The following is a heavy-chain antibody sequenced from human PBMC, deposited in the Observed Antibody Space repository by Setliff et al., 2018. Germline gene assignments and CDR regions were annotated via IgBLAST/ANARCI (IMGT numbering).Heavy chain of an antibody. D-gene: IGHD3-10*01. CDR1: GGTFSSYA. Sequence: ASVKVSCKASGGTFSSYAISWVRQAPGQGLEWMGGIIPIFGTAKYAQKFQGRVTITADESTSTAYMELSSLRSEDTAVYYCARDLYYYGSGSYYIAGWFDPWGQGTLVTVSS. CDR3: ARDLYYYGSGSYYIAGWFDP. V-gene: IGHV1-69*13. J-gene: IGHJ5*02. CDR2: IIPIFGTA.